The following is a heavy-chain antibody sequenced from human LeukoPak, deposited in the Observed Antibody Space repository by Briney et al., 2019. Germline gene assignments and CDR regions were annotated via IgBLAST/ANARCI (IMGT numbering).Heavy chain of an antibody. D-gene: IGHD1-14*01. CDR3: ARDAAGLDY. CDR1: GFTFRSYW. Sequence: PGGSLRLSRAASGFTFRSYWMHWVRQAPGKGLVWVSRIKSDGSSTTYADSVKGRFTISRDNAKNTLYLQMNSLRGEDTGVYYCARDAAGLDYWGQGTLVTVSS. V-gene: IGHV3-74*01. CDR2: IKSDGSST. J-gene: IGHJ4*02.